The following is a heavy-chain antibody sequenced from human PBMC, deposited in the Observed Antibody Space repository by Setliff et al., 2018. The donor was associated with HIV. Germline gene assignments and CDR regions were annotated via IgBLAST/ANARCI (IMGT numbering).Heavy chain of an antibody. CDR3: ARDVGRDGYCFDH. Sequence: ASVKVSCKASGYTFTSYAMHWVRQAPGQRLEWMGWITGYNGNTNYAEKFQGRVTMTIDTSTSTAYLELRSLRSDDTAVYYCARDVGRDGYCFDHWGQGTLVTVSS. V-gene: IGHV1-3*01. J-gene: IGHJ4*02. CDR2: ITGYNGNT. CDR1: GYTFTSYA. D-gene: IGHD5-12*01.